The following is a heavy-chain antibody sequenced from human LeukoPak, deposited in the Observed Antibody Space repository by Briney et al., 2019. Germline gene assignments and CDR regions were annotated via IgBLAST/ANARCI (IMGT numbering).Heavy chain of an antibody. CDR2: ISSGNGYI. CDR3: VRGWFDF. J-gene: IGHJ5*01. Sequence: GGSLRLSSAASGFTFSSYTMNWVRLAPGKGLEWVSSISSGNGYIQYADSVKGRFTISRDNAENSVFLQMRSLRVDDTALYYCVRGWFDFWGQGTPVTVSS. CDR1: GFTFSSYT. V-gene: IGHV3-21*01.